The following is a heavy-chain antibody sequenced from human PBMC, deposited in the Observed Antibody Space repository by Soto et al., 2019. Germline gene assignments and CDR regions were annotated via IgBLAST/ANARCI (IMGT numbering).Heavy chain of an antibody. D-gene: IGHD3-22*01. Sequence: PSETLSLTCTVSGGSISSSSYYWGWIRQPPGKGLEWIGSIYYSGSTYYNPSLKSRVTISVDTSKNQFSLKLSSVTAADTAVYYCARHCYDSSGYIMGRDAFDIWGQGTMVTVSS. V-gene: IGHV4-39*01. J-gene: IGHJ3*02. CDR3: ARHCYDSSGYIMGRDAFDI. CDR2: IYYSGST. CDR1: GGSISSSSYY.